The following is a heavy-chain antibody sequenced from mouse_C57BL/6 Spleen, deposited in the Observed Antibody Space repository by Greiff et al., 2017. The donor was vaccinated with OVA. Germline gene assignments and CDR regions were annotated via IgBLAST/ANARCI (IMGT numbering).Heavy chain of an antibody. CDR3: ARGRSEAWFAY. CDR1: GYTFPDYY. Sequence: VQLQQSGPELVKPGASVKISRKASGYTFPDYYMNWVTQSPGKSPEWIGDINSNNGGTSYNQKFKGKATLTVDKSSSTAYMERRSLTSEDSAGYYCARGRSEAWFAYWGQGTLVTVSA. V-gene: IGHV1-26*01. CDR2: INSNNGGT. J-gene: IGHJ3*01.